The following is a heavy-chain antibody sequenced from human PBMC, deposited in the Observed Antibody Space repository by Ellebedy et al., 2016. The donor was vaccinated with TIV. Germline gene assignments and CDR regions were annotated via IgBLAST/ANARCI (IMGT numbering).Heavy chain of an antibody. CDR1: GFTFSSYG. J-gene: IGHJ6*02. CDR3: AKDLTGYSSGWTAYYYYYGMDV. V-gene: IGHV3-30*18. Sequence: GGSLRLXCAASGFTFSSYGMHWVRQAPGKGLEWVAVISYDGSNKYYADPVKGRFTISRDNSKNTLYLQMNSLRAEDTAVYYCAKDLTGYSSGWTAYYYYYGMDVWGQGTTVTVSS. D-gene: IGHD6-19*01. CDR2: ISYDGSNK.